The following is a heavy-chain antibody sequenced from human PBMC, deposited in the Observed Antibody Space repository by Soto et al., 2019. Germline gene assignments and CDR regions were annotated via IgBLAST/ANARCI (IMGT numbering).Heavy chain of an antibody. CDR1: GGSISSGGYY. V-gene: IGHV4-31*03. CDR3: ARDRRLLAVTSTDYYYYYGMDV. CDR2: IYYSGST. D-gene: IGHD4-17*01. J-gene: IGHJ6*02. Sequence: QVQLQESGPGLVKPSQTLSLTCTVSGGSISSGGYYWSWIRQHPGKGLEWIGYIYYSGSTYYNPSLKSRVTISVDTSKNQFSLKLSSVTAADTAVYYCARDRRLLAVTSTDYYYYYGMDVWGQGTTVTVSS.